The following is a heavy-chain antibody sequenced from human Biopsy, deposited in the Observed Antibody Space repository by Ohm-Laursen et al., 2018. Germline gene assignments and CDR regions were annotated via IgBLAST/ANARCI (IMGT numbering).Heavy chain of an antibody. Sequence: SETLSLTCTVSGGSVSSNVHYWAWIRQPPGKGLECIGTVFHSGITFYIPSLKSRVTISIDTSKNQFSLNLSSVTAADTAVYYCARHPTGFWFDPWGQGTLVTVSS. CDR2: VFHSGIT. CDR3: ARHPTGFWFDP. J-gene: IGHJ5*02. CDR1: GGSVSSNVHY. V-gene: IGHV4-39*01.